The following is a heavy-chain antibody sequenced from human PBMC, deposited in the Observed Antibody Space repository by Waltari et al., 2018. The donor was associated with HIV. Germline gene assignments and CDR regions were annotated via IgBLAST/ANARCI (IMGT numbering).Heavy chain of an antibody. D-gene: IGHD1-1*01. Sequence: QVQLQQWGAGLLTPSETLSLTCAVYGGSFSGYYWSWTSQPPGKGLEWIGEINHSGSTNYNPSLKSRVTISVDTSKNQFSLKLSSVTAADTAVYYCARVSTTGTGSDYWGQGTLVTVSS. CDR3: ARVSTTGTGSDY. V-gene: IGHV4-34*01. J-gene: IGHJ4*02. CDR1: GGSFSGYY. CDR2: INHSGST.